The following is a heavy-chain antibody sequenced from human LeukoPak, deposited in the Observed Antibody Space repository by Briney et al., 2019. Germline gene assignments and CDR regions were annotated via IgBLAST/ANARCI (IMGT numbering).Heavy chain of an antibody. D-gene: IGHD3-16*02. CDR1: GYTFTSYG. CDR2: ISAYNGNT. Sequence: ASVKVSCKASGYTFTSYGISWVRQAPGQGLEWMGWISAYNGNTNYAQKLQGRVTMTTDTSTSTAYMELRSLRSDDTAVYYCARVIGGYDYVWGSYRYPDYWGQGTLVTVSS. V-gene: IGHV1-18*01. J-gene: IGHJ4*02. CDR3: ARVIGGYDYVWGSYRYPDY.